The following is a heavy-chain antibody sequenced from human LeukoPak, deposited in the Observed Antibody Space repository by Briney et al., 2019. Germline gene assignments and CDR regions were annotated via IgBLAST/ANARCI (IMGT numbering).Heavy chain of an antibody. CDR2: INPSGGST. D-gene: IGHD5-24*01. J-gene: IGHJ4*02. Sequence: ASVKVSCKVSGYTLTELSMHWVRQAPGQGLEWMGIINPSGGSTSYAQKFQGRVTMTRDTSTSTVYMELSSLRSEDTAVYYCARMAGKNDYWGQGTLVTVSS. CDR3: ARMAGKNDY. V-gene: IGHV1-46*01. CDR1: GYTLTELS.